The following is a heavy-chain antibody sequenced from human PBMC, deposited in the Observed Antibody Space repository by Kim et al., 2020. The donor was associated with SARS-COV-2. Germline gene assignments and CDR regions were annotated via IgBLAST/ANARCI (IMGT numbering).Heavy chain of an antibody. CDR3: ARRVGAAYYYYYYGMDV. CDR1: GYTFTSYA. D-gene: IGHD3-10*01. V-gene: IGHV7-4-1*02. Sequence: ASVKVSCKASGYTFTSYAMNWVRQAPGQGLEWMGWINTNTGNPTYAQGFTGRFVFSLDTSVSTAYLQISSLKAEDTAVYYCARRVGAAYYYYYYGMDVWGQGTTVTVSS. J-gene: IGHJ6*02. CDR2: INTNTGNP.